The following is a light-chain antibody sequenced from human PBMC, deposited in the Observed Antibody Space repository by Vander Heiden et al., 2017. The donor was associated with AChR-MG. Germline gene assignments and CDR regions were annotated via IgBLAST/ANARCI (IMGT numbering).Light chain of an antibody. J-gene: IGKJ4*01. Sequence: EIVLTQSTATVSLSPGERATLYCRASQSDSNYLAGFQQKPGQDPRLLIYGASNRATAITNTFSGSGSGRELTRTTSSLEPEAFEGYDGPHGRAFGGGIKAEIK. V-gene: IGKV3-11*02. CDR1: QSDSNY. CDR3: PHGRA. CDR2: GAS.